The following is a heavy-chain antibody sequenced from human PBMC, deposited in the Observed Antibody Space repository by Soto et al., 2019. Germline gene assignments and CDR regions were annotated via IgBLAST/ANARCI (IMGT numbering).Heavy chain of an antibody. CDR1: GFSLSTSGVG. J-gene: IGHJ4*02. Sequence: QITLKESGPTLAKPTQTLTLTCTFSGFSLSTSGVGVGWIRQPPGKALEWLALIYWDDDKRYSPSLKSRLTTTKDTSKNQVVLTTTNMDPVDTATYYCAHRHLGGLWLPFDYWGQGTLVTVSS. CDR2: IYWDDDK. D-gene: IGHD5-18*01. V-gene: IGHV2-5*02. CDR3: AHRHLGGLWLPFDY.